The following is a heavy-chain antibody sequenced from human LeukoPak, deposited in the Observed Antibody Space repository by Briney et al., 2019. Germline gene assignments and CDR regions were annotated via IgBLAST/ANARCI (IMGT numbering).Heavy chain of an antibody. V-gene: IGHV1-46*01. CDR1: GYTFTSYY. Sequence: ASVEVSCKASGYTFTSYYIHWVRQAPGQGLEWMGIINPGGGSTNYAQKFQGRVTMTRDTSTSTVYMELSSLRSEDTAVYYCARLGYCSSSSCQWGQGTLVTVSS. J-gene: IGHJ4*02. D-gene: IGHD2-15*01. CDR2: INPGGGST. CDR3: ARLGYCSSSSCQ.